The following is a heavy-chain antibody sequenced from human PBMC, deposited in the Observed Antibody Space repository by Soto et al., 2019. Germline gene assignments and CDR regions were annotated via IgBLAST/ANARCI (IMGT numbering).Heavy chain of an antibody. CDR3: VKSGDNYNLLDY. V-gene: IGHV3-11*06. CDR1: GFTLSDHY. Sequence: LRLSCAASGFTLSDHYMIWIRQAPGKGLEWIGYSSNSGSFTRYADSVKGPFSISRDNAKSSLYLQISSLRGDDTATYYCVKSGDNYNLLDYWGQGTPVTVSS. J-gene: IGHJ4*02. CDR2: SSNSGSFT. D-gene: IGHD1-1*01.